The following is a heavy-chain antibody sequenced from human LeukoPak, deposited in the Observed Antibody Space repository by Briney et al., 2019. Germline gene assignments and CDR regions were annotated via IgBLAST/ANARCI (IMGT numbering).Heavy chain of an antibody. J-gene: IGHJ3*02. CDR1: GGSISSYY. CDR3: ARYGYDSSGYYYYDASDI. CDR2: IYYSGST. V-gene: IGHV4-59*01. Sequence: SETLSLTCTVSGGSISSYYWSWIRQPPGKGLEWIGYIYYSGSTNYNPSLKSRVTISVDTSKNQFSLKLSSVTAADTAVYYCARYGYDSSGYYYYDASDIWGQGTMVTVSS. D-gene: IGHD3-22*01.